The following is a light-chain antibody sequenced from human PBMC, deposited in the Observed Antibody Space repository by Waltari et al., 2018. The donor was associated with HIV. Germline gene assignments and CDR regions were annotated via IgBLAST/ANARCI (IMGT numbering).Light chain of an antibody. CDR2: EVF. J-gene: IGLJ2*01. V-gene: IGLV2-8*01. Sequence: QSALTQPPSASGSPGQSVTISCTGKASDVGAYNYVSWYQQHPGKPPKLIIYEVFKRPSGVPDRFSGSMSGNTASLTVSGLQAEDEANYYCASYAGRNTLVFGGGTKLTVL. CDR1: ASDVGAYNY. CDR3: ASYAGRNTLV.